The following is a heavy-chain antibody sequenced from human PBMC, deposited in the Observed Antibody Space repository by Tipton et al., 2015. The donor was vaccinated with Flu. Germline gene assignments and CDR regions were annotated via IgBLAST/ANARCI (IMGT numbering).Heavy chain of an antibody. CDR3: ARDDLVWSRGFQCNGVDV. Sequence: TLSLTCTVSDGSFNGYFLTWIRQPAGKGLEWIGRIYTNGDIAYNPSLQSRVILSVDASKNQFSLKLRSVTAADTAVYFCARDDLVWSRGFQCNGVDVWGQGTAVTVS. V-gene: IGHV4-4*07. J-gene: IGHJ6*02. D-gene: IGHD3-3*01. CDR2: IYTNGDI. CDR1: DGSFNGYF.